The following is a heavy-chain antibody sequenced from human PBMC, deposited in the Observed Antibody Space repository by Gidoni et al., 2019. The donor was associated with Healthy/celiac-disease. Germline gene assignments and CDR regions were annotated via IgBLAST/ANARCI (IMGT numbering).Heavy chain of an antibody. V-gene: IGHV3-21*01. D-gene: IGHD3-3*01. Sequence: EVQLVESGGGLVKPGGSLRLSCAASGFTFSSYSMTWVRQAPGKGLEWVSSISSSSSYIYYADSVKGRFTISRDNAKNSLYLQMNSLRAEDTAVYYCARDYDFWSGYFTSYYYGMDVWGQGTTVTVSS. J-gene: IGHJ6*02. CDR3: ARDYDFWSGYFTSYYYGMDV. CDR2: ISSSSSYI. CDR1: GFTFSSYS.